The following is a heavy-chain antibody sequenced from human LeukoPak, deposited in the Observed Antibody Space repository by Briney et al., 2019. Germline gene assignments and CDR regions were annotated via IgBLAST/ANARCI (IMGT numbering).Heavy chain of an antibody. V-gene: IGHV3-11*06. CDR2: ISTSSSYI. Sequence: GGSLRLSCAASGFTFSDYYMSWIRQAPGKGLGWVSSISTSSSYIYYADSVKGRFTISRDNAKISLFLQMNSLRAEDTAVYYCARPRGNVEMATIPFDYWGQGTLVTVSS. D-gene: IGHD5-24*01. J-gene: IGHJ4*02. CDR3: ARPRGNVEMATIPFDY. CDR1: GFTFSDYY.